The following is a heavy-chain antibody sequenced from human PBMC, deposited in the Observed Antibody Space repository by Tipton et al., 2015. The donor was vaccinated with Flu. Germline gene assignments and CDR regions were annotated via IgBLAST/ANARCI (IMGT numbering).Heavy chain of an antibody. V-gene: IGHV1-69*01. Sequence: QVQLVQSGAEVKKPGSSVKVSCKASGGTFTSYAISWVRQAPGQGLEWMGGIIPILAITNYAQKFQGRVTVTADESTSTAYMELSSLRSEDTAVYYCARGGYYYDSSGYYYLAFDIWGQGTMVTVSS. J-gene: IGHJ3*02. CDR3: ARGGYYYDSSGYYYLAFDI. CDR1: GGTFTSYA. D-gene: IGHD3-22*01. CDR2: IIPILAIT.